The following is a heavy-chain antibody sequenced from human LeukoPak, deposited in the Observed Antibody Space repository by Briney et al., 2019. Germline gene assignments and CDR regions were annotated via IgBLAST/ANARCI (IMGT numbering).Heavy chain of an antibody. CDR1: GGSVSSGSYY. V-gene: IGHV4-61*01. CDR3: ARVSTGYSYGSTSFDY. CDR2: IYYSGST. Sequence: SETLSLTCTVSGGSVSSGSYYWSWIRQPPGNGLQWIGYIYYSGSTNHNPSPKPRATIPVDTSENQFSLKLSSVTAADTAVYYCARVSTGYSYGSTSFDYWGQGTLVTVSS. D-gene: IGHD5-18*01. J-gene: IGHJ4*02.